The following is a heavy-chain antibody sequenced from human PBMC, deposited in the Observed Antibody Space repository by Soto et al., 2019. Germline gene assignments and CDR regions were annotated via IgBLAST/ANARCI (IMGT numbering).Heavy chain of an antibody. J-gene: IGHJ4*02. Sequence: GGSLRLSCAASGFTFSSYAMSWVRQAPGKGLEWVSAISGSGGSTYYADSVKGRFTISRDNSKNTLYLQMNSLRAEDTAVYYCAKDYVGDDYIWGSYRYGGWDWGQGTLVTVSS. D-gene: IGHD3-16*02. CDR3: AKDYVGDDYIWGSYRYGGWD. V-gene: IGHV3-23*01. CDR1: GFTFSSYA. CDR2: ISGSGGST.